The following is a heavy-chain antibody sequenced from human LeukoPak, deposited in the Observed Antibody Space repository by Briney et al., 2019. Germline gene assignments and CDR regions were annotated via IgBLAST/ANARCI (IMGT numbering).Heavy chain of an antibody. CDR1: GYTFTGYY. CDR3: ARHYSGDSSAFYDF. J-gene: IGHJ4*02. D-gene: IGHD3-22*01. CDR2: INPNSGGT. V-gene: IGHV1-2*02. Sequence: ASVRVSCKVSGYTFTGYYLHWVRQAPAQGLEWVGWINPNSGGTDYAQKFQGRVTMTRDTSISTTYMELSRLRSDDTAVYYCARHYSGDSSAFYDFWGQGTLVTVSS.